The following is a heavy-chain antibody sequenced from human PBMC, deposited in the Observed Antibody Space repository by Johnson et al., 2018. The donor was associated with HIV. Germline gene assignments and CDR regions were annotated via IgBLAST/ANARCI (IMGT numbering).Heavy chain of an antibody. V-gene: IGHV3-NL1*01. CDR1: GFTFSTYA. D-gene: IGHD2-15*01. CDR3: ARDPCTGASCLPGAFDI. Sequence: QMQLVESGGGVVQPGGSLRLSCAASGFTFSTYAIHWVRQAPGKGLEWVSVLYSGGSTSYTDSVKGRFPIPRDNSKNTLYLQMNSLRAEDTAVYFCARDPCTGASCLPGAFDIWGQGTLVTVSS. CDR2: LYSGGST. J-gene: IGHJ3*02.